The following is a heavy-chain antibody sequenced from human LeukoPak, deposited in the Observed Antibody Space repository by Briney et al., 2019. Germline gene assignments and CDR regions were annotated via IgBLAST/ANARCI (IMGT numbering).Heavy chain of an antibody. Sequence: ASVKVSCKASGYTFTSYDINWVRQATGQGLEWMGWMNPNSGNTGYAQKFQGRVTMTRNTSISTAYMELSSLRSEDTAVYYCARSAMGGYSKLDAFDIWGQGTMVTVSS. J-gene: IGHJ3*02. CDR1: GYTFTSYD. CDR3: ARSAMGGYSKLDAFDI. V-gene: IGHV1-8*01. D-gene: IGHD5-12*01. CDR2: MNPNSGNT.